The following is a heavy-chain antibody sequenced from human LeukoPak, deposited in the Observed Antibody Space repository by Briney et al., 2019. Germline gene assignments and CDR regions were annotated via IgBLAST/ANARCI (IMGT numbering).Heavy chain of an antibody. Sequence: GGSLRLSCAASGFTFSSSAMTWVRQAPGKGLEWVPAISGSGGSTYYADSVKGRFTISRDNSKNTLYLQMDSLRAEDTAVYYCAKESAEDDFWSGYYTWWFDPWGQGTLVTVSS. CDR1: GFTFSSSA. CDR2: ISGSGGST. CDR3: AKESAEDDFWSGYYTWWFDP. D-gene: IGHD3-3*01. V-gene: IGHV3-23*01. J-gene: IGHJ5*02.